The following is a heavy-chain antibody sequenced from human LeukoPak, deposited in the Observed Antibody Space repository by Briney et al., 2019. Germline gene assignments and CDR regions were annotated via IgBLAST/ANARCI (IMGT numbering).Heavy chain of an antibody. CDR1: GFTFSSYG. J-gene: IGHJ4*02. Sequence: PGGSLRLSCAASGFTFSSYGMHWVRQAPGKGLEWVAVIWYDGSNKYYADSVKGRFTISRDNSKNTLYLQMNSLRAEDTAVYYCAREWELQTLDYWGQGTLVTVSS. V-gene: IGHV3-33*01. D-gene: IGHD1-26*01. CDR2: IWYDGSNK. CDR3: AREWELQTLDY.